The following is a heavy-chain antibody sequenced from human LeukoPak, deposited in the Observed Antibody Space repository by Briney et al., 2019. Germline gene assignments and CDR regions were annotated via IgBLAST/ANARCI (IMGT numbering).Heavy chain of an antibody. CDR3: VKEGGHQIPFDY. CDR2: INANGDNT. CDR1: GFRFNNYG. Sequence: AGGILRLSCAASGFRFNNYGMSWVRQAPGQGLEWVSVINANGDNTNYADSVRGRFTISRDDSKSTLYLQMNSLRAEDTATYYCVKEGGHQIPFDYWGQGTLVTVSS. D-gene: IGHD1-26*01. V-gene: IGHV3-23*01. J-gene: IGHJ4*02.